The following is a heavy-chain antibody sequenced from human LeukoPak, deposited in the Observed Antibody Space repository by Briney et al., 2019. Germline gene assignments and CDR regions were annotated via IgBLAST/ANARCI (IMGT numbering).Heavy chain of an antibody. D-gene: IGHD6-13*01. Sequence: SETLSLTCTVSGGSISSYYWSWIRQPPGKGLEWIGYIYYSGSTNYNPSLKSRVTISVDTSKNQFSLKLSSVTASDTAVYYCAIDSSSWYHWFAPWGQGTLVTVSS. CDR1: GGSISSYY. V-gene: IGHV4-59*01. CDR3: AIDSSSWYHWFAP. J-gene: IGHJ5*02. CDR2: IYYSGST.